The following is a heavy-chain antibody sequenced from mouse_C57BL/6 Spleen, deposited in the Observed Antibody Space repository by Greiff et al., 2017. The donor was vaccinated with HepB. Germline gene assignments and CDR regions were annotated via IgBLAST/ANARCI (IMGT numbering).Heavy chain of an antibody. D-gene: IGHD2-3*01. CDR3: ARDDGYPPFDY. CDR2: IYPGDGDT. V-gene: IGHV1-80*01. J-gene: IGHJ2*01. Sequence: QVQLQQSGAELVKPGASVKISCKASGYAFSSYWMNWVKQRPGKGLEWIGQIYPGDGDTNYNGKFKGKATLTADKSSSTAYMQLSSLTSEDSTVYFCARDDGYPPFDYWGQGTTLTVSS. CDR1: GYAFSSYW.